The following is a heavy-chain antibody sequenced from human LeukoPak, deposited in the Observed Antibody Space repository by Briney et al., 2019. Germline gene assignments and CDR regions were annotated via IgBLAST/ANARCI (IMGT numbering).Heavy chain of an antibody. D-gene: IGHD3-3*01. CDR3: AKDPPYDFWSGAFDI. CDR1: GFTFSSYA. V-gene: IGHV3-23*01. CDR2: ISGSGGST. J-gene: IGHJ3*02. Sequence: GGSLRLSRAASGFTFSSYAMSWVRQAPGKGLEWVSGISGSGGSTYYADSVKGRFTISRDNSKNTLYLQMNSLRAEDTAVYYCAKDPPYDFWSGAFDIWGQGTMVTVSS.